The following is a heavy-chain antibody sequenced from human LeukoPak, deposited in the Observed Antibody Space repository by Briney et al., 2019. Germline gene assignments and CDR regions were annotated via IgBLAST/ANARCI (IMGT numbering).Heavy chain of an antibody. CDR1: GGTFSGYA. CDR2: IIPIFGTA. J-gene: IGHJ5*02. CDR3: ARGDFKVVAAISSGISDFDP. V-gene: IGHV1-69*13. D-gene: IGHD2-15*01. Sequence: ASVKVSCKASGGTFSGYAISWVRQAPGQGLEWMGGIIPIFGTANYAQKFQGRVTITADESTSTAYMELSSLRSEDTAVYYCARGDFKVVAAISSGISDFDPWGQGTPVTVSS.